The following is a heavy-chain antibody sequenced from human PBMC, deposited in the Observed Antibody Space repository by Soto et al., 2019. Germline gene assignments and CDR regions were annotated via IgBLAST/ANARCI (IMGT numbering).Heavy chain of an antibody. CDR2: ISAYNGNT. CDR1: GYTFTSYG. V-gene: IGHV1-18*01. D-gene: IGHD1-26*01. Sequence: GASVKVSCKASGYTFTSYGISWVRQAPGQGLEWMGWISAYNGNTNYAQKLQGRVTMTTDTSTSTAYMELRSLRSDDTAVYYCARDYQALGGWELGYWGQGTLVTVSS. CDR3: ARDYQALGGWELGY. J-gene: IGHJ4*02.